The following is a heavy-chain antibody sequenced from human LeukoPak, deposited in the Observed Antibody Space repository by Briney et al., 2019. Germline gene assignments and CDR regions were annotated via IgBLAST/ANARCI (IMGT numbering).Heavy chain of an antibody. V-gene: IGHV3-23*01. CDR1: GFTFSSYA. Sequence: PGGSLRLSCAASGFTFSSYAMSWVRQSPGKGLEGGSAISGSGGSTYYADSVKGRFTISRDNSKNTLYLQMNSLRAEDTAVYYCAKDMVRGVTPTIICDYWGQGTLVTVSS. D-gene: IGHD3-10*01. J-gene: IGHJ4*02. CDR2: ISGSGGST. CDR3: AKDMVRGVTPTIICDY.